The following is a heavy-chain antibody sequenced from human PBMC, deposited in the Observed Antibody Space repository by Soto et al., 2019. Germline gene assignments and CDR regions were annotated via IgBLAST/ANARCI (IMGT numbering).Heavy chain of an antibody. V-gene: IGHV4-59*08. Sequence: QVQLQESGPGLVKPSETLSLTCTVSGGSISSYYWSWIRQPPGKGLEWIGYIYYSGSTNYNPSLKVRVAISGDTPKNPFSRKLSSVTAADTAVYYCARLQRLGYCSSTSCFRTHYFDYWGQGTLVTVSS. CDR3: ARLQRLGYCSSTSCFRTHYFDY. CDR1: GGSISSYY. D-gene: IGHD2-2*01. J-gene: IGHJ4*02. CDR2: IYYSGST.